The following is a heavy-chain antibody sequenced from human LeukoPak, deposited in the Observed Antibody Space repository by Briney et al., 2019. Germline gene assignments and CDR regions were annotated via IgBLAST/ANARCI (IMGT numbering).Heavy chain of an antibody. D-gene: IGHD6-13*01. CDR1: GGSISSSSYY. J-gene: IGHJ3*02. Sequence: SETLSLTCTVSGGSISSSSYYWGWIRQPPGKGLEWIGSIYYSGSTYYNPSLKSRVTISVDTSKNQFSLKLSSVTAADTAVYYCARSPGYSSSWFDAFDIWGQGTMVTVSS. CDR2: IYYSGST. V-gene: IGHV4-39*01. CDR3: ARSPGYSSSWFDAFDI.